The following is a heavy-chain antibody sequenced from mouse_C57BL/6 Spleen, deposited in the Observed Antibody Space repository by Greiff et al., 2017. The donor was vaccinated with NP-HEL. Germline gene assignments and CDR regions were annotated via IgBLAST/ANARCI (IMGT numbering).Heavy chain of an antibody. CDR1: GYAFSSYW. CDR3: ARGGKTDYYAMDY. Sequence: QVQLKQSGAELVKPGASVKISCKASGYAFSSYWMNWVKQRPGKGLEWIGQIYPGDGDTNYNGKFKGKATLTADKSSSTAYMQLSSLTSEDSAVYFCARGGKTDYYAMDYWGQGTSVTVSS. J-gene: IGHJ4*01. V-gene: IGHV1-80*01. CDR2: IYPGDGDT. D-gene: IGHD2-1*01.